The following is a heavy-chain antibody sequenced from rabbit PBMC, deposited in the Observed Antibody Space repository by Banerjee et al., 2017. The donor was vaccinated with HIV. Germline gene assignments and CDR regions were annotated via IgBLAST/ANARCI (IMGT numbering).Heavy chain of an antibody. V-gene: IGHV1S45*01. CDR1: GFDFSSYD. D-gene: IGHD4-1*01. CDR3: ARDLAGVIGWNFGV. CDR2: IYAGDSGST. J-gene: IGHJ6*01. Sequence: QEQLEETGGGLVQPGGSLTLSCKASGFDFSSYDMCWVRQAPGKGLEWIACIYAGDSGSTYYANWAKGRFTISKTSSTTVTLQMTSLTAADTATYFCARDLAGVIGWNFGVWGPGTLVTVS.